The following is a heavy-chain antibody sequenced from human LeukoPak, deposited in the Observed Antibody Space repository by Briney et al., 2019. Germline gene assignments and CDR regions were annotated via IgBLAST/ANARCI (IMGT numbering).Heavy chain of an antibody. Sequence: GGSLRLSCAASGFTFSSYGMHWVRQAPGKGLEWVAVIWYDGSNKYYADSVKGRFTISRDNSKNTLYLQMNSLRAEDTAVYYCARVLVHYDSSGYRIGHGMDVWGQGTTVTVSS. CDR2: IWYDGSNK. CDR1: GFTFSSYG. J-gene: IGHJ6*02. D-gene: IGHD3-22*01. V-gene: IGHV3-33*01. CDR3: ARVLVHYDSSGYRIGHGMDV.